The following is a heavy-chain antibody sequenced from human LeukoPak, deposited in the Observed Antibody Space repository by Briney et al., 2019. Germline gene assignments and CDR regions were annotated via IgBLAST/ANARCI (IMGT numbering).Heavy chain of an antibody. Sequence: PSETLSLTCTVSGGSISSSSYYWGWIRQPPGKGLEWIGSIYYSGSTYYNPSLKSRVTISVDTSKNQFSLKLSSVTAADTAVYYCAIPIHDYWGQGTLVTVSS. J-gene: IGHJ4*02. V-gene: IGHV4-39*01. CDR2: IYYSGST. CDR1: GGSISSSSYY. CDR3: AIPIHDY.